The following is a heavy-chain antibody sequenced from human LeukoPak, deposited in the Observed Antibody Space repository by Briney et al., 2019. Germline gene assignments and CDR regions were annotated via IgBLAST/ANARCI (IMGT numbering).Heavy chain of an antibody. Sequence: SETLSLTCSVSGGSISISSYYWSWIRQPAGKGLEWIGRIDTSGNTNYNPSPNSRVTMSVDTSKNQFSLKLSSVTAADTAVYYCARYYYGSGSDHWYFDLWGRGALVTVSS. CDR1: GGSISISSYY. V-gene: IGHV4-4*07. D-gene: IGHD3-10*01. CDR3: ARYYYGSGSDHWYFDL. J-gene: IGHJ2*01. CDR2: IDTSGNT.